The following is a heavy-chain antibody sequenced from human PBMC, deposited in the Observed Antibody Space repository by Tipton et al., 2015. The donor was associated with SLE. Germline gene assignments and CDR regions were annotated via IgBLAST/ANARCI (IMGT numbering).Heavy chain of an antibody. Sequence: GLVKPSETLSLTCFVSGGSVSTSSYYWGWVRQTPGKGLEWIGSLHYRGNRDSNPSLASRVIMSLEASQNQFSLTMTSVTAADTAVYFCARHLTVTPYYFESWGQGTQVTVSS. V-gene: IGHV4-39*01. J-gene: IGHJ4*02. D-gene: IGHD4-17*01. CDR2: LHYRGNR. CDR3: ARHLTVTPYYFES. CDR1: GGSVSTSSYY.